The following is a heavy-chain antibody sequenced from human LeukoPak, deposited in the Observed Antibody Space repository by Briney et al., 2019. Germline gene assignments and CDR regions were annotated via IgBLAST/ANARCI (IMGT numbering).Heavy chain of an antibody. D-gene: IGHD6-13*01. V-gene: IGHV4-59*12. CDR2: IYYSGST. J-gene: IGHJ4*02. Sequence: SETLSLTCTVSGVSISSYYWSWIRQPPGKGLEWIGYIYYSGSTNYNPSLKSRVTISVDTSKNQFSLKLSSVTAADTAVYFCARLGYSSSWYWVDYWGQGTLVTVSS. CDR3: ARLGYSSSWYWVDY. CDR1: GVSISSYY.